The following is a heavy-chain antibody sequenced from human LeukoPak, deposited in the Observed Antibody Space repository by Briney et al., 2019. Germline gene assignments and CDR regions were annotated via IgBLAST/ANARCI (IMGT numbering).Heavy chain of an antibody. CDR1: GYRFTNYW. J-gene: IGHJ5*02. Sequence: GESLKISSKGSGYRFTNYWIGWVRQMPGKGLEWMGIIYPGDSDTRYSPSFQGQVTLSADKSISTAYLQWSSLKASDTAMYYCARPDCSGDCPWGQGTLVTVSS. V-gene: IGHV5-51*01. CDR3: ARPDCSGDCP. D-gene: IGHD2-21*02. CDR2: IYPGDSDT.